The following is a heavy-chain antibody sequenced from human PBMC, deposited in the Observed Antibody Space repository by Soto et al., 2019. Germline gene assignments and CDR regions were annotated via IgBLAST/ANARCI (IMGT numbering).Heavy chain of an antibody. CDR3: ARGWGYDSSDYYYAY. Sequence: QVQLVQSGAEVRKPGSSVKVSCKASGGTFSRHAISWVRQAPGQGLEWMGGIIPIFGTANHAQKFQGRVTIIADESTSTANMELSSLRSEDTAIYSCARGWGYDSSDYYYAYWGQGTLVIVSS. D-gene: IGHD3-22*01. CDR2: IIPIFGTA. J-gene: IGHJ4*02. CDR1: GGTFSRHA. V-gene: IGHV1-69*01.